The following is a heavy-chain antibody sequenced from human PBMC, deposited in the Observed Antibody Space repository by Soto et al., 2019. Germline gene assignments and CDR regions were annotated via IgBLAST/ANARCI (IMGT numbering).Heavy chain of an antibody. J-gene: IGHJ4*02. CDR3: ATGVGDSSGYYWY. CDR2: ISGSGGST. V-gene: IGHV3-23*01. Sequence: GGSLRLSCAASGFTFSSYAMSWVRQAPGKGLEWVSAISGSGGSTYYADSVKGRFTISRDNSKNTRYLQMNSLRAEDTAVYYCATGVGDSSGYYWYWGQGTLVTVSS. CDR1: GFTFSSYA. D-gene: IGHD3-22*01.